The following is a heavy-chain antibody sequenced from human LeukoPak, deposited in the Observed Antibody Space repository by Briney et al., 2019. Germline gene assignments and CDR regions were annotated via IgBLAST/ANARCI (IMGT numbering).Heavy chain of an antibody. V-gene: IGHV1-69*05. J-gene: IGHJ4*02. CDR1: GGTFSSYA. D-gene: IGHD2-21*02. CDR3: ARAHGYCGGDCYPYYFDY. CDR2: IIPIFGTA. Sequence: SVKVSCKASGGTFSSYAISWVRQAPGQRLEWMGRIIPIFGTANYAQKFQGRVTITTDESTSTAYMELSSLRSEDTAVYYCARAHGYCGGDCYPYYFDYWGQGTLVTVSS.